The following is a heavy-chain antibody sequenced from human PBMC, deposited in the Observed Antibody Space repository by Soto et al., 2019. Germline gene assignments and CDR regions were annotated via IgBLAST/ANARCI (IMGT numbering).Heavy chain of an antibody. CDR1: SGSVSSGGYY. CDR2: IYHTGNT. D-gene: IGHD2-2*01. CDR3: AGSSARSIFDY. Sequence: SETLSLTCTVSSGSVSSGGYYWSWIRQLPGKGLEWIGYIYHTGNTFYNPSLKSRVTISLDTSKSQFSLKLTSVTAADKAMYFCAGSSARSIFDYWGPGTLVTVSS. J-gene: IGHJ4*02. V-gene: IGHV4-31*03.